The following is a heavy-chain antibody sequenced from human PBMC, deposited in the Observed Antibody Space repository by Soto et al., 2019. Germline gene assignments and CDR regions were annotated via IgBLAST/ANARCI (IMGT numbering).Heavy chain of an antibody. CDR2: IIPNFDTP. Sequence: QVHLVQSGAEVKKPGSSVKVSCKTSGGSFNNYAVSWVRQAPGQGLEWMGGIIPNFDTPNYAQKFQDRVTIIADESTSTVDMELRSLRSNDTAMYYCAVAMVREILIFESSGMHVWGQGTTVIVSS. CDR1: GGSFNNYA. D-gene: IGHD3-10*01. J-gene: IGHJ6*02. V-gene: IGHV1-69*01. CDR3: AVAMVREILIFESSGMHV.